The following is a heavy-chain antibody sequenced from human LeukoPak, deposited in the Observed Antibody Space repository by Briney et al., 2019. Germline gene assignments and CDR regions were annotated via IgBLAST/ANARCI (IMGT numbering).Heavy chain of an antibody. CDR1: GGSFSGYY. CDR2: INHSGST. CDR3: ARGRYSSGWYTGVNY. D-gene: IGHD6-19*01. V-gene: IGHV4-34*01. Sequence: PSETLSLTCAVYGGSFSGYYWSWIRQPPGKGLEWIGEINHSGSTNYNPSLKSRVTISVDTSKNQFFLKLSSVTAADTAVYYCARGRYSSGWYTGVNYWGQGTLVTVSS. J-gene: IGHJ4*02.